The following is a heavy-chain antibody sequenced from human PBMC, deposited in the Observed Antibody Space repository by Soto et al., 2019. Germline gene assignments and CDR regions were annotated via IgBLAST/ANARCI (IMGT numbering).Heavy chain of an antibody. V-gene: IGHV3-21*01. D-gene: IGHD6-13*01. J-gene: IGHJ4*02. CDR1: GFTFSSYS. Sequence: EVQLVESGGGLVKPGGSLRLSCAASGFTFSSYSMNWVRQAPGKGLEWVSSISSSSSYIYYADSVKGRFTISRDNAKNSLYLQMNSLRAEDTAVYYCARDAPPLSIAAAGRVKYYFDYWGQGTLVTVSS. CDR2: ISSSSSYI. CDR3: ARDAPPLSIAAAGRVKYYFDY.